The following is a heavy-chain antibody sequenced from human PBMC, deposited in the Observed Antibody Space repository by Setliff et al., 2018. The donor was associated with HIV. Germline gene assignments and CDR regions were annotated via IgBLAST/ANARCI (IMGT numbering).Heavy chain of an antibody. CDR3: ATARRDYYDRGRRSHYYIDV. D-gene: IGHD3-22*01. V-gene: IGHV1-2*02. Sequence: ASVKVSCKGGRHTFSGYSLHWVRQAPGQGLEWMGWIKGNGVDTEFAQKFQGRVAMTWDTSISTAYMVLSNLKSEDTAVYYCATARRDYYDRGRRSHYYIDVWGKGTTVTVSS. J-gene: IGHJ6*03. CDR1: RHTFSGYS. CDR2: IKGNGVDT.